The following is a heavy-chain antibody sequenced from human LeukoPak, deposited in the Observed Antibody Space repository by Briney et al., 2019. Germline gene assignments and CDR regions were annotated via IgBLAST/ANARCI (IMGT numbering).Heavy chain of an antibody. CDR1: GGSISSYY. D-gene: IGHD3-22*01. J-gene: IGHJ4*02. CDR2: IYYSGST. V-gene: IGHV4-59*01. Sequence: SETLSLTCTVSGGSISSYYWSWIRQPPGKGLEWIGHIYYSGSTNYNPSLKSRVTISVDTSKNQFSLKLSSVTAADTAVYYCARTTYYYDSSGSGDFDYWGQGTLVTVSS. CDR3: ARTTYYYDSSGSGDFDY.